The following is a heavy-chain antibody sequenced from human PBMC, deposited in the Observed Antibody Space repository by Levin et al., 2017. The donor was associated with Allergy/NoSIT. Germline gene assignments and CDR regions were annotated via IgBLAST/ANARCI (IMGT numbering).Heavy chain of an antibody. J-gene: IGHJ5*02. CDR3: ARGDVVATIKVLAGFDP. CDR2: MNPNSGNT. CDR1: GYTFTSYD. Sequence: WASVKVSCKASGYTFTSYDINWVRQATGQGLEWMGWMNPNSGNTGYAQKFQGRVTMTRNTSISTAYMELSSLRSEDTAVYYCARGDVVATIKVLAGFDPWGQGTLVTVSS. V-gene: IGHV1-8*01. D-gene: IGHD5-12*01.